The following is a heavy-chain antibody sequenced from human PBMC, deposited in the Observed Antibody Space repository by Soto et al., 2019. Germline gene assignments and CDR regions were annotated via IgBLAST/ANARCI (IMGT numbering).Heavy chain of an antibody. CDR3: AKGGMQRFLEWLRNYYGMDV. Sequence: GGSVRLSCAASGFTFSSYGMHWVRQAPGKGLEWVAVISYDGSNKYYADSVKGRFTISRDNSKNTLYLQMNSLRAEDTAVYYCAKGGMQRFLEWLRNYYGMDVWGQGTTVTVSS. CDR1: GFTFSSYG. CDR2: ISYDGSNK. J-gene: IGHJ6*02. V-gene: IGHV3-30*18. D-gene: IGHD3-3*01.